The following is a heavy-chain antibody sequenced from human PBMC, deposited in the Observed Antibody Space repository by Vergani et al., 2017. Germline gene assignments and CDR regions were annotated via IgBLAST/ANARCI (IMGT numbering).Heavy chain of an antibody. Sequence: QVTLKESGPALVKPTQTLTLTCTFSGVSLNTYGMHVTWIRQPPGKALEWLARIDWNDQTYYTTSLRTRITISKDTSKNQVALTMTNMDPVDTATYYCTRTLSDSRGYFIDYWGQGTLVTVSS. CDR1: GVSLNTYGMH. J-gene: IGHJ4*02. CDR3: TRTLSDSRGYFIDY. CDR2: IDWNDQT. D-gene: IGHD3-22*01. V-gene: IGHV2-70*04.